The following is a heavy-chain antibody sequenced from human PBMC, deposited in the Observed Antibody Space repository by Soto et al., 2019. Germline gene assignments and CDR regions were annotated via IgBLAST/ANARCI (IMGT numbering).Heavy chain of an antibody. CDR3: ARASGYCRGCSCYSPGTASHYAMDV. D-gene: IGHD2-15*01. J-gene: IGHJ6*02. CDR1: GFTLNSYA. CDR2: ISYDGTNK. V-gene: IGHV3-30-3*01. Sequence: GGSLRLSCAASGFTLNSYALSWVSQDPCKGLEWVAIISYDGTNKYYADSVKGRFTISRDKSKMTLSLQMNSLRPEDTAVYYCARASGYCRGCSCYSPGTASHYAMDVWGQGTMVTVSS.